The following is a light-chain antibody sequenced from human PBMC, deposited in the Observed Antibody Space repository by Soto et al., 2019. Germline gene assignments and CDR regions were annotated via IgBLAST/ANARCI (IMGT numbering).Light chain of an antibody. V-gene: IGKV3D-15*01. CDR3: QQYNDSPT. CDR2: GTS. Sequence: EIVMTQSPATLSVSPGERATLSCRASQSVSSNFAWYQVKHGQAPRLLIYGTSTRATGTPARFSGSGSGTDFTLTISSLQSEDFAVYYCQQYNDSPTFGQGTRLEIK. J-gene: IGKJ5*01. CDR1: QSVSSN.